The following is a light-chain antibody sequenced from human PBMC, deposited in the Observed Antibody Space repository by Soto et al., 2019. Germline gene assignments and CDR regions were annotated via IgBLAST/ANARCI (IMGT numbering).Light chain of an antibody. CDR1: QSVSSY. CDR2: DAS. J-gene: IGKJ5*01. CDR3: QQRSNWPIT. Sequence: DIVMTQSPATLPVSPGERATLSCSASQSVSSYLAWYQQKPGQAPRLLIYDASNRATGIPARFSGSGSGTDFTLTISSLEPEDFAVYYCQQRSNWPITFGQGTRLEIK. V-gene: IGKV3-11*01.